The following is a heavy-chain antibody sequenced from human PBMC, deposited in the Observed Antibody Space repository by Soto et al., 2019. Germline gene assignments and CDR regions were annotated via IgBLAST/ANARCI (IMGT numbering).Heavy chain of an antibody. J-gene: IGHJ4*02. CDR2: ISAFNGYT. CDR3: ARDRPYYSDIDYGVSF. V-gene: IGHV1-18*04. D-gene: IGHD3-22*01. Sequence: QIQLVQSGAEVKKPGASVKVSCKTSGYTFTTSGLSWVRQAPGQALVWMGWISAFNGYTSYAQKFRGRVSMSTDKSTNTAYMELRILRSDDTAVYYCARDRPYYSDIDYGVSFWGQGTLVTVSA. CDR1: GYTFTTSG.